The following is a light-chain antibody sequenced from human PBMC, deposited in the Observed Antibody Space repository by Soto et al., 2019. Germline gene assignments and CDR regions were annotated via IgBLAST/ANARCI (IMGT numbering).Light chain of an antibody. CDR3: QQYNNWWT. CDR1: QSVSSS. Sequence: EIVMTHSPATLSVSPGERVTLSCRASQSVSSSLAWYQQKPGQSPRLLIDGSSTRATGIPARFSGSGSGTEFTLTISSLQSEDFAVYYCQQYNNWWTFGQGTMVDIK. CDR2: GSS. V-gene: IGKV3-15*01. J-gene: IGKJ1*01.